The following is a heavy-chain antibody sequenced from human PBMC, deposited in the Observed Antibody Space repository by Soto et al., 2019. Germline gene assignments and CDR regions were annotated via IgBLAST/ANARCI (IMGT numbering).Heavy chain of an antibody. CDR3: ATATIFGVVINNWFDP. V-gene: IGHV1-24*01. J-gene: IGHJ5*02. Sequence: ASVKVSCKVSGYTLTELSMHWVRQAPGKGLEWMGGFDPEDGETIYAQKFQGRVTMTEDTSTDTAYMELSSLRSEDTAVYYCATATIFGVVINNWFDPWGQGTLVTVSS. D-gene: IGHD3-3*01. CDR2: FDPEDGET. CDR1: GYTLTELS.